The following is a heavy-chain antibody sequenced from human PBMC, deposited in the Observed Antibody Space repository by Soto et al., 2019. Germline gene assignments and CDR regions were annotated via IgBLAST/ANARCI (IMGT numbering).Heavy chain of an antibody. Sequence: ASVKVSCKASGYTFTSYAMHWVRQAPGQRLELMGWINAGNGNTKYSQKFQGRVTITRDTSASTAYMELSSLRSEDTAVYYCARDPSYYGMDVWGQGTTVTVSS. J-gene: IGHJ6*02. CDR2: INAGNGNT. CDR3: ARDPSYYGMDV. V-gene: IGHV1-3*01. CDR1: GYTFTSYA.